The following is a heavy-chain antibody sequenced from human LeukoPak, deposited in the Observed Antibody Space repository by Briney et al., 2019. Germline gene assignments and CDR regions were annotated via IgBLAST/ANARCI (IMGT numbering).Heavy chain of an antibody. CDR2: IYHSGST. Sequence: SSETLSLTCAVSGGSISSGGYSWSWIRQPPGKGLEWIGYIYHSGSTYYNPSLKSRVTISVDRSKNQFSLKLSSVTAADTAVYYCARALVLWFGELSWFDPWGQGTLVTVS. V-gene: IGHV4-30-2*01. CDR1: GGSISSGGYS. D-gene: IGHD3-10*01. CDR3: ARALVLWFGELSWFDP. J-gene: IGHJ5*02.